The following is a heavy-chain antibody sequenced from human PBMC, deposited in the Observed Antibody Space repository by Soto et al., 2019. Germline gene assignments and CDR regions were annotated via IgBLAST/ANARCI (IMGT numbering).Heavy chain of an antibody. CDR2: IIPILGIA. Sequence: SVKVSCKAAGGTFSSYTISWVRQAPGQGLEWMGRIIPILGIANYAQKFQGRVTITADKSTSTAYMELSSLRSEDTAVYYCARDGREYYDFWSRTPQGYWGRG. J-gene: IGHJ4*02. CDR3: ARDGREYYDFWSRTPQGY. V-gene: IGHV1-69*04. CDR1: GGTFSSYT. D-gene: IGHD3-3*01.